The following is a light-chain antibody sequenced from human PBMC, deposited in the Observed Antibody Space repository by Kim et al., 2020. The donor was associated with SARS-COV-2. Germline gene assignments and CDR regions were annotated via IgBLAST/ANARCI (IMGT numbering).Light chain of an antibody. CDR1: NIENKN. CDR3: QVWDSFTVHLI. Sequence: LGQTDRIIWQGTNIENKNVHWYQRKPGQAPVLVIYRDSNRPSGIPERFSGSNSGNTATLTISRAQAEDEADYYCQVWDSFTVHLIFGGGTQLTVL. J-gene: IGLJ2*01. V-gene: IGLV3-9*01. CDR2: RDS.